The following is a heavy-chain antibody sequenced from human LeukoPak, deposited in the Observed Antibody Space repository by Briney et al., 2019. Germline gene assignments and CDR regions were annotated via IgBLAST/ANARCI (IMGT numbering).Heavy chain of an antibody. CDR1: GFTFSSYW. CDR3: ASGLPTYYDFWSGSVGDY. CDR2: INSDGSST. V-gene: IGHV3-74*01. J-gene: IGHJ4*02. Sequence: GGSLRLSCAASGFTFSSYWMHWVRQAPGKGLVWVSRINSDGSSTSYADSVKGRFTISRDNTKNTLYLQMNSLRAEDTAVYYCASGLPTYYDFWSGSVGDYWGQGTLVTVSS. D-gene: IGHD3-3*01.